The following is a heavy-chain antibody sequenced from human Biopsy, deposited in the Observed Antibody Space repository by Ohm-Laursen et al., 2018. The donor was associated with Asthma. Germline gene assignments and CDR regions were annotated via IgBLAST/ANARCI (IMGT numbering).Heavy chain of an antibody. CDR3: ARTYYDFLTGQVNDAFDI. CDR2: INAGNGNT. V-gene: IGHV1-3*01. D-gene: IGHD3-9*01. Sequence: EASVKVSCNASGYTFTSYAIHWVRQAPGQRLEWMGWINAGNGNTKYSQKFQGRVTITRDTSASTAYMELSSLRSEDTAVYYCARTYYDFLTGQVNDAFDIWGQGTMVTVSS. CDR1: GYTFTSYA. J-gene: IGHJ3*02.